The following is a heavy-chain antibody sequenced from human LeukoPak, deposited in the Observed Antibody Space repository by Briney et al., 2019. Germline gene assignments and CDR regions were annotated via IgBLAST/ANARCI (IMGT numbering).Heavy chain of an antibody. V-gene: IGHV3-30*04. D-gene: IGHD2-21*02. Sequence: GRSLRLSCAASGFTFSSYAMHWVRQAPGKGLEWVAVISYDGSNKYYADSVKGRFTISRDNSKNTLYLQMNSLRAEDTAVYYCARGNRAVVVTAIPVYGAFDIWGQGTMVTVSS. CDR2: ISYDGSNK. CDR1: GFTFSSYA. CDR3: ARGNRAVVVTAIPVYGAFDI. J-gene: IGHJ3*02.